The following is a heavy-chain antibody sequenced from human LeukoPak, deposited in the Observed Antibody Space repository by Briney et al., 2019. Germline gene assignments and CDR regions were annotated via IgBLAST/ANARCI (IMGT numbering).Heavy chain of an antibody. CDR1: GFTFSSYA. Sequence: GGSLRLSCAASGFTFSSYAMNWVRQAPGKGLEWVSTISGSGGSKHYADSVEGRFTISRDNSKNTVYLQMNSLRAEDTAIYCCAKLTSASGAYGVDVWGQGTTVTVSS. J-gene: IGHJ6*02. CDR3: AKLTSASGAYGVDV. V-gene: IGHV3-23*01. D-gene: IGHD3-10*01. CDR2: ISGSGGSK.